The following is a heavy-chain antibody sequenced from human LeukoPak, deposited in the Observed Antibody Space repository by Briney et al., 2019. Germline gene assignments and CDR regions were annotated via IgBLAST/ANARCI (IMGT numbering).Heavy chain of an antibody. Sequence: PGGSLRLSCAASGFTFSSYWMNWVRQATGKGLEWVANIKQDGTEKYYVDSVKGRFTISRDNAKNSLYLQMNSLRAEDTAVYYCARVQASTSCPFDYWGQGTLVTVSS. V-gene: IGHV3-7*01. J-gene: IGHJ4*02. CDR1: GFTFSSYW. CDR2: IKQDGTEK. D-gene: IGHD2-2*01. CDR3: ARVQASTSCPFDY.